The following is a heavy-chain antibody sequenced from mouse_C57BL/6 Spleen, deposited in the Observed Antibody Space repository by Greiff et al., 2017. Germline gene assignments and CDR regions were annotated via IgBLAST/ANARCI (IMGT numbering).Heavy chain of an antibody. D-gene: IGHD2-4*01. J-gene: IGHJ2*01. V-gene: IGHV1-15*01. CDR2: IDPETGGT. Sequence: QVQLQQSGAELVRPGASVTLSCKASGYTFTDYEMHWVKQTPVHGLEWIGAIDPETGGTAYNQKFKGKAILTADKSSSTAYMELRSLTSEDSAVYYCTRYDDYDDFDYWGQGTTLTVSS. CDR3: TRYDDYDDFDY. CDR1: GYTFTDYE.